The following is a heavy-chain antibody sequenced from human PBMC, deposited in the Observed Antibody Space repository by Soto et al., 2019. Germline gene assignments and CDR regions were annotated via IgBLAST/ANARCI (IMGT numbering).Heavy chain of an antibody. CDR3: ASGTRGYSGYDPLSFRY. CDR1: GGSISSYY. V-gene: IGHV4-59*08. Sequence: SETLSLTCTVSGGSISSYYWSWIRQPPGKGLEWIGYIYYSGSTNYNPSLKSRVTISVDTSKNQFTLKLSSVTAADTAVYYCASGTRGYSGYDPLSFRYWGQGTLVTVSS. D-gene: IGHD5-12*01. J-gene: IGHJ4*02. CDR2: IYYSGST.